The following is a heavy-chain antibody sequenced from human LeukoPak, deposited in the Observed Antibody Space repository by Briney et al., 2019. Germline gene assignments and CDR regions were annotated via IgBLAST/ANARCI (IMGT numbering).Heavy chain of an antibody. CDR2: IYYSGST. V-gene: IGHV4-30-4*08. Sequence: SQTLSLTCTVSGGSISSGDYYWSWIRQPPGKGLEWIGYIYYSGSTYYNPSLKSRVTISVDTSKNQFSLKLSSVTAADTAVYYCARHDYGAKDNDYWGQGTLVTVSS. CDR3: ARHDYGAKDNDY. J-gene: IGHJ4*02. D-gene: IGHD4-23*01. CDR1: GGSISSGDYY.